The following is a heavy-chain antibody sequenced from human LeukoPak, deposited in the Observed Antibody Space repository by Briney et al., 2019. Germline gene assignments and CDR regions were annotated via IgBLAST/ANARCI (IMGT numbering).Heavy chain of an antibody. CDR1: GFTFSSYG. CDR3: AKGGSYRSQPYFDY. D-gene: IGHD3-16*02. CDR2: IIGSGSST. J-gene: IGHJ4*02. V-gene: IGHV3-23*01. Sequence: GGSLRLSCAASGFTFSSYGMSWVRQAPGKGLQWVSVIIGSGSSTYYADSVKGRFTISRDNSKNTVYLQMNSLRAEDTAVYYCAKGGSYRSQPYFDYWGQGTLVTVSS.